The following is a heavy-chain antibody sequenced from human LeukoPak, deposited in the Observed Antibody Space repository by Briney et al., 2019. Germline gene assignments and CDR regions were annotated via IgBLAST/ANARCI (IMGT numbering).Heavy chain of an antibody. D-gene: IGHD3-9*01. CDR2: IYPGDSDT. Sequence: GESLKISCKGSGYRFISYWIGWVRQMPGKGLEWMGIIYPGDSDTRYSPSFQGQVTISADKSISTAYLQWSSLKASDTAMYYCARHYNYDILTGYSFDYWGQGTLVTVSS. V-gene: IGHV5-51*01. J-gene: IGHJ4*02. CDR3: ARHYNYDILTGYSFDY. CDR1: GYRFISYW.